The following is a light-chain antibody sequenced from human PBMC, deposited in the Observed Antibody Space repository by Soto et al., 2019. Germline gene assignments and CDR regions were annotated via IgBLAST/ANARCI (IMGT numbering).Light chain of an antibody. CDR2: GAS. J-gene: IGKJ1*01. V-gene: IGKV3-20*01. Sequence: EIVLTQSPGTLSLSPGERATLSCRASQSVSSSYLAWYQQKPGQAPRLLIYGASSRATGIPDRFSGSGSGKYFTLTISRLEPDDFAVYYWQQYGSSRTFGQGTKVEIK. CDR3: QQYGSSRT. CDR1: QSVSSSY.